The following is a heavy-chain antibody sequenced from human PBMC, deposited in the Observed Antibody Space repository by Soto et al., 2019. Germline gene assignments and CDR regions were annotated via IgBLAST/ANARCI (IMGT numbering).Heavy chain of an antibody. D-gene: IGHD7-27*01. CDR1: AYTFTSYD. Sequence: GXSVKVSYKAAAYTFTSYDINLVRQATGQDFEWMGWMNPNNGNTAYAQKFQGRVTMTRDTSKSTAFMELRSLTSEDTAVYYCARGPRNWGVDYWGQGTLVTVSS. CDR2: MNPNNGNT. J-gene: IGHJ4*02. CDR3: ARGPRNWGVDY. V-gene: IGHV1-8*01.